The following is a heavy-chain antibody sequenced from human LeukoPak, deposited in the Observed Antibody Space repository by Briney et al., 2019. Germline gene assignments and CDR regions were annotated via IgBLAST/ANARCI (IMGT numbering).Heavy chain of an antibody. CDR2: IKQDGSDK. D-gene: IGHD2-2*01. CDR1: GFTFSTYW. J-gene: IGHJ4*02. V-gene: IGHV3-7*01. Sequence: GGSLRLSCAASGFTFSTYWMSWVRQVPGKGLEWVANIKQDGSDKYFVDSVKGRFTISRDNAKNSVYLQMNSLRAEDTAVYYCARYCSRTSCSVVRYFDYWGQGTLVTVSS. CDR3: ARYCSRTSCSVVRYFDY.